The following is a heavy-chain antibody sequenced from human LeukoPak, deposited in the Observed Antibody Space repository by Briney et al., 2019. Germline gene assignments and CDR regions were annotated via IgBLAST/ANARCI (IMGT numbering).Heavy chain of an antibody. CDR2: ISYDGSNK. D-gene: IGHD2-21*02. CDR3: ARGSVVVTARHAFDI. J-gene: IGHJ3*02. CDR1: GFTFSSYG. Sequence: GGSLRLSCAASGFTFSSYGMHWVRQAPGKGLEWVAVISYDGSNKYYADSVKGRFTISRDNSKNTLYLQMNSLRAEDTAVYYCARGSVVVTARHAFDIWGQGTMVTVSS. V-gene: IGHV3-30*03.